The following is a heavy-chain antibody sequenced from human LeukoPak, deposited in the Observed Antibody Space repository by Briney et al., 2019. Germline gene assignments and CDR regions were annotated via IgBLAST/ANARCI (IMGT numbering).Heavy chain of an antibody. Sequence: PGGPLRLSCAASGFTFSSYWMSWVRQAPGKGLEWVANIKQDGSEKYYVDSVKGRFTISRDNAKNSLYLQMNSLRAEDTAVYYCARMQVTGGVYFDYWGQGTLVTVSS. CDR2: IKQDGSEK. V-gene: IGHV3-7*01. J-gene: IGHJ4*02. CDR3: ARMQVTGGVYFDY. D-gene: IGHD3-10*01. CDR1: GFTFSSYW.